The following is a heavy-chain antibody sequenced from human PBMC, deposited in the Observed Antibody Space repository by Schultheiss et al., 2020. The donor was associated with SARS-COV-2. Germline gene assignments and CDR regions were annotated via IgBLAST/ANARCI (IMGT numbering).Heavy chain of an antibody. CDR2: ISYDGSNK. V-gene: IGHV3-30*03. D-gene: IGHD4-23*01. J-gene: IGHJ2*01. CDR3: ARTVDYGGIYWYFDL. CDR1: GFSFRSYG. Sequence: GGSLRLSCAASGFSFRSYGMHWVRQAPGKGLEWVAVISYDGSNKYYADSVKGRFTISRDNSKNTLYLRMNSLRAEDTAVYYCARTVDYGGIYWYFDLWGRGTLVTVSS.